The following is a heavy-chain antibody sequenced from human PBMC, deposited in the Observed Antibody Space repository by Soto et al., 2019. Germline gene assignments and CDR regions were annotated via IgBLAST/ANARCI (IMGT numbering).Heavy chain of an antibody. D-gene: IGHD3-22*01. Sequence: SXXSRVTISVDTSKNQFSLKLSSVTAADTAVYYCARDRRYYDSSGYYSFDYWGQGTLVTVSS. V-gene: IGHV4-31*02. CDR3: ARDRRYYDSSGYYSFDY. J-gene: IGHJ4*02.